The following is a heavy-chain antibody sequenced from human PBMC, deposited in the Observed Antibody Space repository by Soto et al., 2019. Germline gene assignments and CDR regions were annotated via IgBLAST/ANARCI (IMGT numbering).Heavy chain of an antibody. J-gene: IGHJ3*02. V-gene: IGHV1-18*01. D-gene: IGHD3-10*01. CDR1: GYTFTSYG. CDR2: ISAYNGNT. CDR3: ARDKITIRHKGDAFDI. Sequence: VQLVQSGAEVKKPGASVKVSCKASGYTFTSYGISWVRQAPGQGLEWMGWISAYNGNTNYAQKLQGRVTMTTDTSTSTAYIELRSLRSDDTAVYYCARDKITIRHKGDAFDIWGQGTMVTVSS.